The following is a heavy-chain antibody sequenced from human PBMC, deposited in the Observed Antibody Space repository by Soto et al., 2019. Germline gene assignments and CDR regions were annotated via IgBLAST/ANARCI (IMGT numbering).Heavy chain of an antibody. D-gene: IGHD3-3*01. CDR3: ARANDYDFWSVRAFDI. CDR1: GFTFSSYD. J-gene: IGHJ3*02. CDR2: IGTAGDT. Sequence: GGSLRLSCAASGFTFSSYDMHWVRQATGKGLEWVSAIGTAGDTYYPGSVKGRFTISRENAKNSLYLQMNSLRAGDTAVYYCARANDYDFWSVRAFDIWGQGTMVTVSS. V-gene: IGHV3-13*01.